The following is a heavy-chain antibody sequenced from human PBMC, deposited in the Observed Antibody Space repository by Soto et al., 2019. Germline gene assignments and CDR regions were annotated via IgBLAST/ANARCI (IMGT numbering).Heavy chain of an antibody. D-gene: IGHD2-2*01. Sequence: XSVKVCCTSSGSTFTRYYIDLVRQAPGQGLEWLGKINPGGGSTSYAQNFQDRVTMTMDTSTTTVYMELSSLKSEDTAVYYCARDYTRQDLMPDDWGQGTLVTVSS. CDR3: ARDYTRQDLMPDD. J-gene: IGHJ4*02. CDR2: INPGGGST. CDR1: GSTFTRYY. V-gene: IGHV1-46*01.